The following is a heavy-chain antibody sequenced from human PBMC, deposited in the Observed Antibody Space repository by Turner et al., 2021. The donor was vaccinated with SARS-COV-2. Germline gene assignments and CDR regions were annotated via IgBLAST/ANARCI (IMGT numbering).Heavy chain of an antibody. CDR1: GASITTFY. CDR2: TSYSGST. Sequence: QVQLQESGPGLVKPSETLSLTCFVSGASITTFYWSWIRQPPGGGLEWMGYTSYSGSTNYNPSLKSRVTISVDTSKNQFSLKLTSVTAADTAVYYCARELSNNWFDPWGQGTLVTVSS. CDR3: ARELSNNWFDP. V-gene: IGHV4-59*01. J-gene: IGHJ5*02.